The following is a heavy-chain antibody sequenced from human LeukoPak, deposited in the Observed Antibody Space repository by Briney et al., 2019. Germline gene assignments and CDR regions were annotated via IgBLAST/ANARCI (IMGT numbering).Heavy chain of an antibody. D-gene: IGHD3-22*01. J-gene: IGHJ4*02. CDR2: IYYSGST. V-gene: IGHV4-59*08. Sequence: PSETLSLTCTVSGGSFSSYYWSWIRQPPGKGLEWIGYIYYSGSTNHNPSLKSRVTISVDMSKKQFSLKLGSVTAADTAVYYCARGLNYGGSGYYFDSWGPGTLVTVSS. CDR1: GGSFSSYY. CDR3: ARGLNYGGSGYYFDS.